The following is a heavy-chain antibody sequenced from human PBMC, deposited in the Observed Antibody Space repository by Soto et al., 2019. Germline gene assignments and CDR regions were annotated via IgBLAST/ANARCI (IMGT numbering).Heavy chain of an antibody. J-gene: IGHJ3*02. D-gene: IGHD5-12*01. V-gene: IGHV3-23*01. CDR3: ASPSPKLRGYSGYDWGAFDI. CDR1: GFTFSSYA. Sequence: GGSLRLSCAASGFTFSSYAMSWVRQAPGKGLEWVSAISGSGGSTYYADSVKGRFTISRDNSKNTLYLQMNSLRAEDTAVYCCASPSPKLRGYSGYDWGAFDIWGQGTMVTVSS. CDR2: ISGSGGST.